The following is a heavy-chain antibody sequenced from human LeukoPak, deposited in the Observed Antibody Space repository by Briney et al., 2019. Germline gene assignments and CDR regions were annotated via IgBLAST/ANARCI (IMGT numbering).Heavy chain of an antibody. D-gene: IGHD4-23*01. V-gene: IGHV5-51*01. CDR3: ASRPFETTVVPWDFC. CDR1: GYSFTTYW. J-gene: IGHJ4*02. Sequence: GESLKVSCKGSGYSFTTYWIGWVRQMPGKGLEWMGIIYPGDSDTRYNPSFQGQVTISADKSISTAYLQWSSLTASDTAMYYCASRPFETTVVPWDFCWGQGTQVTVSS. CDR2: IYPGDSDT.